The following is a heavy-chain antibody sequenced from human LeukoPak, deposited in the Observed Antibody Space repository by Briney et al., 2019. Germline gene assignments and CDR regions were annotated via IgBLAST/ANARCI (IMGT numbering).Heavy chain of an antibody. D-gene: IGHD6-13*01. CDR3: ARLGIITAAGSNDY. V-gene: IGHV3-11*01. CDR2: ISYSGDTI. CDR1: EFTFSDYY. Sequence: GGSLRLSRAASEFTFSDYYMSWIRQAPGKGLEWVSYISYSGDTIYYADSVKGRFTVSRDNAKNSLYLQMNSLRVEDTAVYYCARLGIITAAGSNDYWGQGTLVTVSS. J-gene: IGHJ4*02.